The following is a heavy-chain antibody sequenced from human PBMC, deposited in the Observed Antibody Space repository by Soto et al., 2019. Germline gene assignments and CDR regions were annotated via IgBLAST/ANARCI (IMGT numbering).Heavy chain of an antibody. CDR2: SGSGYSI. J-gene: IGHJ4*02. CDR3: AKGRCSSWSVVFFDY. V-gene: IGHV3-23*01. Sequence: GGSLRLSCTASGFSVGSYGMSWVRQAPGKGLECVSSSGSGYSIFYADSVKGRFTISRDNSKNTLFLQMNSLRAEGTAVYYCAKGRCSSWSVVFFDYWGQGALVTVSS. D-gene: IGHD6-13*01. CDR1: GFSVGSYG.